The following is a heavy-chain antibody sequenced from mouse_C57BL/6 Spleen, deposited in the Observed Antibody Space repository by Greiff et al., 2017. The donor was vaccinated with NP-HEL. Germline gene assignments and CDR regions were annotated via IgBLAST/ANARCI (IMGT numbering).Heavy chain of an antibody. Sequence: QVQLQQSGAELVRPGASVKLSCKASGYTFTDYYINWVKQRPGQGLEWIARIYPGSGNTYYNEKFKGKATLTAEKSSSTAYMQLSSLTSEDSAVYFCARPLIYYGSYYAMDYWGQGTSVTVSS. CDR1: GYTFTDYY. J-gene: IGHJ4*01. V-gene: IGHV1-76*01. CDR2: IYPGSGNT. CDR3: ARPLIYYGSYYAMDY. D-gene: IGHD2-2*01.